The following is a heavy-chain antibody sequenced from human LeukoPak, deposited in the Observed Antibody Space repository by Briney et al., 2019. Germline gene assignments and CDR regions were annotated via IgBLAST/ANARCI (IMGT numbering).Heavy chain of an antibody. CDR2: IWYDGIYK. J-gene: IGHJ6*02. CDR3: ARDHLKPGAPDHYYGLDV. D-gene: IGHD4/OR15-4a*01. CDR1: GFTFSSYG. Sequence: GRSLRLSCAASGFTFSSYGMHWVRQAPGKGLVWVAVIWYDGIYKYYADSVKGRFTISRDDSKNTMYLQMNSQRAEDTAVYYCARDHLKPGAPDHYYGLDVWGQGTTVTVSS. V-gene: IGHV3-33*01.